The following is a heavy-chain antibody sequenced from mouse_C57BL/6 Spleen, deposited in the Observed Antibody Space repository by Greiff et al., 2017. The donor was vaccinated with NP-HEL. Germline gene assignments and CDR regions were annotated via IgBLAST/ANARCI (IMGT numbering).Heavy chain of an antibody. CDR3: ARPIYYDSHYYAMDY. CDR1: GYSFTDYN. D-gene: IGHD2-4*01. J-gene: IGHJ4*01. Sequence: VQLKESGPELVKPGASVKISCKASGYSFTDYNMNWVKQSNGKSLEWIGVINPNYGTTSYNQKFKGKATLTVDQSSSTAYMQLNSLTSEDSAVYYCARPIYYDSHYYAMDYWGQGTSVTVSS. V-gene: IGHV1-39*01. CDR2: INPNYGTT.